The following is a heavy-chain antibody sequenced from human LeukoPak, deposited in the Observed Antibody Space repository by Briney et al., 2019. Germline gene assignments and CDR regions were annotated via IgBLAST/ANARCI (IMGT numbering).Heavy chain of an antibody. CDR3: ARVNVVLMVRAALDY. CDR2: NNPNSGGT. CDR1: GYTFTGYY. V-gene: IGHV1-2*02. D-gene: IGHD2-8*01. J-gene: IGHJ4*02. Sequence: ASVKVSCKASGYTFTGYYMHWVRQAPGQGLEWMGWNNPNSGGTNYAQKFQGRVTMTRDTSISTAYMELSRLRSDDTAVYYCARVNVVLMVRAALDYWGQGTLVTVSS.